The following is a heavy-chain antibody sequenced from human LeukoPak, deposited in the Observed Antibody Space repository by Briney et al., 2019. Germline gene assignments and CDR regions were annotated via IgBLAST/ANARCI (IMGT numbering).Heavy chain of an antibody. CDR2: IYPGDSDT. Sequence: GESLKISCKGSGYSFTNYWIGWVRQMPGKGLEWMGIIYPGDSDTRYSPSFQGQVTISADKSISTAYLQWSSLKASDAAMYYCARQSSLIVVVPAAIDYYYGMDVWGQGTTVTVSS. V-gene: IGHV5-51*01. J-gene: IGHJ6*02. D-gene: IGHD2-2*01. CDR3: ARQSSLIVVVPAAIDYYYGMDV. CDR1: GYSFTNYW.